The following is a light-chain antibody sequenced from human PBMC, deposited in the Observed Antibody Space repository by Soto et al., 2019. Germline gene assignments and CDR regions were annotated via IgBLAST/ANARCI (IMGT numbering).Light chain of an antibody. CDR2: EVI. V-gene: IGLV2-8*01. J-gene: IGLJ2*01. CDR3: SSYAGSNNFV. Sequence: QSALTQPPSAYGSPGQSVTISCTGTSSDVGAYNYVSWYQQHPGKAPKLMIYEVIKRPSGVPDRFSGSKSGNTASLTVSGLQAEDEADYYCSSYAGSNNFVFGGGTKLTVL. CDR1: SSDVGAYNY.